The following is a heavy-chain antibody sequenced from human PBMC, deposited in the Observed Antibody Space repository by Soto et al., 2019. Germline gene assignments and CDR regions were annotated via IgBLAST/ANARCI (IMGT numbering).Heavy chain of an antibody. J-gene: IGHJ6*02. CDR3: ARDGIVVASEYGMDV. V-gene: IGHV3-48*02. CDR1: GFTFSSYS. Sequence: GSLRLSCAASGFTFSSYSMNWVRQAPGKGLEWVSYISSSSSTIYYADSVKGRFTISRDNAKNSLYLQMNSLRDEDTAVYYCARDGIVVASEYGMDVWGQGTTVTVSS. D-gene: IGHD3-22*01. CDR2: ISSSSSTI.